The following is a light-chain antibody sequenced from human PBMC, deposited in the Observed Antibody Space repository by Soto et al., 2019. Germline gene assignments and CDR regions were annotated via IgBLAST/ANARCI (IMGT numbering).Light chain of an antibody. CDR2: GVT. V-gene: IGLV2-14*01. Sequence: QSAPTQPASVSGSPGQSITISCTGTSSDVGGYNYVSWYQQHPGKVPKLMIYGVTNRPSGVSNRFSGSKSGNTASLTISGLQAEDEADYYCSSYTSSSTRVFGGGTKLTVL. CDR1: SSDVGGYNY. CDR3: SSYTSSSTRV. J-gene: IGLJ2*01.